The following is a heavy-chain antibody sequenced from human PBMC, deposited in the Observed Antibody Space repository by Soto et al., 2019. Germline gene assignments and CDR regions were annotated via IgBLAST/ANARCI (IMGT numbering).Heavy chain of an antibody. Sequence: QLQLQESGSGLXXXXXXXSLTCAVSGGSIXSGGYSWSWIRQPPGKGLEWIGYIYHSGSTYYNPSLKSRVTISVDRSKNQFSLKLXXXXXXXXXXXXXXXVPSPWGQGTLVTVSS. J-gene: IGHJ5*02. CDR3: XXVPSP. CDR1: GGSIXSGGYS. CDR2: IYHSGST. V-gene: IGHV4-30-2*01.